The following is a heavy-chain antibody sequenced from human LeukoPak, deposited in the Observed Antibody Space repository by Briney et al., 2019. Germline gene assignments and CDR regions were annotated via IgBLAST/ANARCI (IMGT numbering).Heavy chain of an antibody. CDR2: INPNSGGT. CDR1: GYTFTGYY. CDR3: ARGNYYGSGRLSNWFDP. Sequence: GASVKLSCKSSGYTFTGYYMHCVRQAPGQALEWMGWINPNSGGTNYAQKFQGRITMTRDTSISTAYMELSRLRSDDTAVYYCARGNYYGSGRLSNWFDPWGQGTLVTVSS. V-gene: IGHV1-2*02. D-gene: IGHD3-10*01. J-gene: IGHJ5*02.